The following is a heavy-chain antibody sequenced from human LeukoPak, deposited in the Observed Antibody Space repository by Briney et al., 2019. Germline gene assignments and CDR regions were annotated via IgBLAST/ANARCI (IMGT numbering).Heavy chain of an antibody. D-gene: IGHD3-10*01. CDR2: IDSTSTYI. J-gene: IGHJ4*02. V-gene: IGHV3-21*01. CDR1: GFTFSSYS. CDR3: ARNFDYYGSGTYNDW. Sequence: GGSLRLSCAASGFTFSSYSMNWVRQAPGKGLEWVSSIDSTSTYIYYVDSVKGRFTVSRDNAKRSLYLQMNSLSAEDTATYYCARNFDYYGSGTYNDWWGQGTLVTVSS.